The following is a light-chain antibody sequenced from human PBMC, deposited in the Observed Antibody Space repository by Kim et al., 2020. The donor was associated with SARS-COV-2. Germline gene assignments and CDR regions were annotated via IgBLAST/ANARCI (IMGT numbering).Light chain of an antibody. V-gene: IGLV3-19*01. CDR2: GKN. CDR3: NSPDTSGGHRV. Sequence: SSELTQDPAVSVALGQTVRITCQGDSLRSYYASWYQQKPGQAPVLVIYGKNTRPSGIPDRFSASSSGNTASLTVTGAQVEDEADYYCNSPDTSGGHRVFG. CDR1: SLRSYY. J-gene: IGLJ3*02.